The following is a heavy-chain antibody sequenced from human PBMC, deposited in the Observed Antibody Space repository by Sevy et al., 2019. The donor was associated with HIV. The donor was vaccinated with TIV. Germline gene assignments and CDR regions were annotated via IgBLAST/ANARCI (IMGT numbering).Heavy chain of an antibody. J-gene: IGHJ4*02. Sequence: GGSLRLSCAASGFTFSSYAMHWVRQAPGKGLEWVAVISYDGSNKYYADSVKGRVTISTDNSKNTLYLQMNSLRAEDTAVYYCARVVAAAGTGVFDYWGQGTLVTVSS. D-gene: IGHD6-13*01. CDR1: GFTFSSYA. CDR2: ISYDGSNK. V-gene: IGHV3-30-3*01. CDR3: ARVVAAAGTGVFDY.